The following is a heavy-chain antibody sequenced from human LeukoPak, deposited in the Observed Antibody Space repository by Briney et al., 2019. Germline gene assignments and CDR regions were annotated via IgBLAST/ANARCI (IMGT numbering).Heavy chain of an antibody. CDR2: INPNSGGT. D-gene: IGHD4-11*01. CDR1: GYTFTGYY. V-gene: IGHV1-2*02. CDR3: ARAYYSDYVGGRFDY. J-gene: IGHJ4*02. Sequence: ASVKVSCKASGYTFTGYYMHWVRQAPGQGLEWMGWINPNSGGTNYAQKFQGRVTMTRDTSISTAYMELSRLRSDDTAVYYCARAYYSDYVGGRFDYWGQGTLVTVSS.